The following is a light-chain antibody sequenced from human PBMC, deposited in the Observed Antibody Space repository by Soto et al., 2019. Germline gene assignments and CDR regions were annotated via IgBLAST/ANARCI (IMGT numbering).Light chain of an antibody. J-gene: IGLJ1*01. CDR2: EVT. V-gene: IGLV2-14*01. CDR3: YSYSSGSAHV. CDR1: SSDVGGYNR. Sequence: QSVLTQPASVSGSPGQSITISCTGTSSDVGGYNRVSWYQQHPDKAPKLIIYEVTNRPSGISNRFSGSKSGDTASLTISGLQAEDEADYYCYSYSSGSAHVFGTAPKVTVL.